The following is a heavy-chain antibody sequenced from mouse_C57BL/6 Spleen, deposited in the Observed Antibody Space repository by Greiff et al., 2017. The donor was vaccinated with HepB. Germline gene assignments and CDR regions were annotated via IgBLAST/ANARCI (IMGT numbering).Heavy chain of an antibody. D-gene: IGHD4-1*01. J-gene: IGHJ2*01. CDR1: GFTFSDYG. V-gene: IGHV5-17*01. Sequence: EVQLQESGGGLVKPGGSLKLSCAASGFTFSDYGMHWVRQAPEKGLEWVAYISSGSSTIYYADTVKGRFTISRDNAKNTLFLQMTSLRSEDTAMYYCATPNWDDYFDYWGQGTTLTVSS. CDR3: ATPNWDDYFDY. CDR2: ISSGSSTI.